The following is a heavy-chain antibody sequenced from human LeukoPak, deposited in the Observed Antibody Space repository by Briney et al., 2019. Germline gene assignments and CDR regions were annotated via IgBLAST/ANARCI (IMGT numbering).Heavy chain of an antibody. Sequence: SETLSLTCAMHSESSGGDDWTWIRQPPGKGLEWIGEVSPGGSTRYNPSLRSRVTISLDTSRSRFSLRLSSVTAADTALYYCARAGRDGYNFHYWGQGTLVTVSS. CDR1: SESSGGDD. V-gene: IGHV4-34*01. J-gene: IGHJ4*02. CDR3: ARAGRDGYNFHY. CDR2: VSPGGST. D-gene: IGHD5-24*01.